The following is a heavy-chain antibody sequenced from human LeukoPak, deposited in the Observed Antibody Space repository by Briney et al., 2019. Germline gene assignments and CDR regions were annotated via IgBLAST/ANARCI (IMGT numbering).Heavy chain of an antibody. J-gene: IGHJ4*02. V-gene: IGHV1-8*01. D-gene: IGHD2-21*02. CDR1: GYTFTSYD. CDR3: ARRGVTLTDY. CDR2: MSASSGNT. Sequence: ASVKVSCKASGYTFTSYDINWVRQATGQGLEWLGWMSASSGNTGYAQKFQGRVTMTRNTSISTAYMELSSLRSEDTAVYYCARRGVTLTDYWGQGTLVTVSS.